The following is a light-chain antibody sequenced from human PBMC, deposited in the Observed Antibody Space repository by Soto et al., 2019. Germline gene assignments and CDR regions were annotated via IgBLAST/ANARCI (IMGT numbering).Light chain of an antibody. CDR2: DSS. Sequence: DVQMTHSPSSVSASIGDTVTITCRASQGISNWLAWYQQKPGKAPNLLVYDSSNLQSGVPSRFSGSGSGTDFSLTISSLQPEDFATYYCQQTDHFPHTFGQATRLEI. CDR1: QGISNW. J-gene: IGKJ5*01. CDR3: QQTDHFPHT. V-gene: IGKV1-12*01.